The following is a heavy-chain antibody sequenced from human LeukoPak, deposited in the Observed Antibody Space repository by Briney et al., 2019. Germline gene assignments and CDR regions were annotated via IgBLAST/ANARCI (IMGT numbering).Heavy chain of an antibody. CDR2: ISGSGGST. J-gene: IGHJ4*02. D-gene: IGHD6-19*01. CDR3: AKPWAVAGRLYFDY. V-gene: IGHV3-23*01. CDR1: GFTFSSYA. Sequence: GGSLRLSCAASGFTFSSYAMSRVRQAPGKGLEWVSAISGSGGSTYYADSVKGRFTISRDNSKNTLYLQMNSLRAEDTAVYYCAKPWAVAGRLYFDYWGQGTLVTVSS.